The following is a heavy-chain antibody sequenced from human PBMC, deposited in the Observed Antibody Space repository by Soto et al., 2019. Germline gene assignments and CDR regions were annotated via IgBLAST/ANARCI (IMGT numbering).Heavy chain of an antibody. J-gene: IGHJ5*02. D-gene: IGHD2-15*01. CDR2: IYWDDDK. CDR3: AHRVYCIGGSCYGSWFDP. CDR1: GFSLSTSGVG. V-gene: IGHV2-5*02. Sequence: QITLKESGPTLVKPTQTLTLTCTFSGFSLSTSGVGVSWIRQPPGKALEWLALIYWDDDKRYSPSLKSRLTITKDTSKNQVVLTMTNTDPVATATYYCAHRVYCIGGSCYGSWFDPWGQGTQVTVSS.